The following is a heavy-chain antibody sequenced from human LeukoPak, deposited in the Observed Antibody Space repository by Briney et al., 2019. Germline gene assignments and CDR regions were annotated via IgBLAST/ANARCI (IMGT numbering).Heavy chain of an antibody. J-gene: IGHJ6*03. CDR2: ISYDGSNK. D-gene: IGHD3-10*01. CDR1: GFTFSSYA. V-gene: IGHV3-30*04. Sequence: GGSLRLSCAASGFTFSSYAMHWVRQAPGKGLEWVAVISYDGSNKYYADSVKGRFTISRDNSKNTLYLQMSSLRAEDTAVYYCAREAGDYYYYYMDVWGKGTTVTVSS. CDR3: AREAGDYYYYYMDV.